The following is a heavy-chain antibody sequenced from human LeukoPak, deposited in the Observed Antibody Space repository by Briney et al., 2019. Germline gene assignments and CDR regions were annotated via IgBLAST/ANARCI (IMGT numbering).Heavy chain of an antibody. CDR3: ARGGSSFGFGP. Sequence: GASVKVSCKASGYTLTSNDISWVRQAPGQGLEWMGYITTYNGNTNYAQKLQGRVTLTTDTSTSTAYMELRSLTSDDTAMYFCARGGSSFGFGPWGQGTLVTVSS. V-gene: IGHV1-18*01. J-gene: IGHJ5*02. D-gene: IGHD5-18*01. CDR2: ITTYNGNT. CDR1: GYTLTSND.